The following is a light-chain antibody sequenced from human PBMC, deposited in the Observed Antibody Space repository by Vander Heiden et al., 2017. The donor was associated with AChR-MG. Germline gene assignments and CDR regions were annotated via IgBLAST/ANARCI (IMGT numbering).Light chain of an antibody. CDR2: GND. Sequence: QSILTQPPSVSGAPGQTVTISCTGSTSNIGAPYDAHWYQSLPGTAPKLLIYGNDNRPSGVPNRFSGSKSGTSASLAITGLQAEDEADYYCQSYDRSLSGHVVFGGGTKLTV. V-gene: IGLV1-40*01. CDR3: QSYDRSLSGHVV. CDR1: TSNIGAPYD. J-gene: IGLJ2*01.